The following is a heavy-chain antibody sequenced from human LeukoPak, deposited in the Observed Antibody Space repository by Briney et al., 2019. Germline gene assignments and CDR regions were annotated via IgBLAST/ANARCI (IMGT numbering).Heavy chain of an antibody. CDR1: GFTFSSYG. CDR3: AKCKWELLGAFDI. V-gene: IGHV3-30*18. J-gene: IGHJ3*02. Sequence: GRSLRLSCAASGFTFSSYGMHWVRQAPGKGLEWVAVISYDGSNKYYADSVKGRFTISRDNSKNTLYLQMNSPRAEDTAVYYCAKCKWELLGAFDIWGQGTMVTVSS. D-gene: IGHD1-26*01. CDR2: ISYDGSNK.